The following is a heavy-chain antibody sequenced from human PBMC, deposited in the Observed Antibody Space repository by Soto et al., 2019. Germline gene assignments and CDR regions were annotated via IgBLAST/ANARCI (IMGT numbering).Heavy chain of an antibody. CDR3: ARPHAGWLHDVMDYFDY. J-gene: IGHJ4*02. Sequence: GASVKVSCKASGYTFTSYGISWVRQAPGQGLEWMGWISAYNGNTNYAQKLQGRVTMTTDTSTSTAYMELRSLRSDDTAVYYCARPHAGWLHDVMDYFDYWGQGTLVTVPQ. CDR1: GYTFTSYG. CDR2: ISAYNGNT. V-gene: IGHV1-18*01. D-gene: IGHD5-12*01.